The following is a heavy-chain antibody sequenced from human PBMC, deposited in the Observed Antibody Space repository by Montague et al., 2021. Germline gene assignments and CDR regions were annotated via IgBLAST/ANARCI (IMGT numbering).Heavy chain of an antibody. Sequence: SETLSLTCTVSRSLINSDYYWGWIRQPPGKGLEWMGSVSHGGRTYYNPSLKSRVTISVDTSNNHFSLNLRSVTAADTAVYFCARRLGIRAPFDYWGQGTLVTVSS. J-gene: IGHJ4*02. V-gene: IGHV4-38-2*02. CDR2: VSHGGRT. D-gene: IGHD7-27*01. CDR1: RSLINSDYY. CDR3: ARRLGIRAPFDY.